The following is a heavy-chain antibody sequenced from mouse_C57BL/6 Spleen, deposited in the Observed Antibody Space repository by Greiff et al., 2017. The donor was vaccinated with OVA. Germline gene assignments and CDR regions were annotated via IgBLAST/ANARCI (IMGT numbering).Heavy chain of an antibody. D-gene: IGHD1-1*01. CDR2: IDPSDSYT. V-gene: IGHV1-50*01. CDR3: ARRLLGY. CDR1: GYTFTSYW. Sequence: QVQLQQPGAELVKPGASVKLSCKASGYTFTSYWMQWVKQRPGQGLEWIGEIDPSDSYTNYNQKFKGKATLTVDTSSSTAYMQLSSLTAEDSAVYYCARRLLGYWGQGTTLTVSS. J-gene: IGHJ2*01.